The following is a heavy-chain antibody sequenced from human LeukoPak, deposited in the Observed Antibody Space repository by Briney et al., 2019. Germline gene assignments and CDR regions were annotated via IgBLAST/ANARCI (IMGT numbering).Heavy chain of an antibody. J-gene: IGHJ4*02. CDR1: GFTFRNYV. Sequence: GGSLRLSCAASGFTFRNYVIHWVRKAPGKGLEWVAVTSSDLNVKLYADSVKGRFTISRDNSRSTLYLQMNSLRPEDSAIYYCAREGYYGSGSPPSLYFDYWGQGTLVTVSS. CDR2: TSSDLNVK. CDR3: AREGYYGSGSPPSLYFDY. V-gene: IGHV3-30-3*01. D-gene: IGHD3-10*01.